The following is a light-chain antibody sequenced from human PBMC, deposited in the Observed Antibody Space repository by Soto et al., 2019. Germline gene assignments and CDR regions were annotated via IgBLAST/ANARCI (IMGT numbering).Light chain of an antibody. CDR3: QQYGGSPRYT. CDR2: CAS. CDR1: QTVSGNF. Sequence: EIVLTQSPDTLSLSPGERATVSCRASQTVSGNFLAWYQQKPGQAPRLLIYCASSRATGIPDRFSGSGSGTDFTLTISRLEPEDFAVYYCQQYGGSPRYTFGQGTKLEIK. J-gene: IGKJ2*01. V-gene: IGKV3-20*01.